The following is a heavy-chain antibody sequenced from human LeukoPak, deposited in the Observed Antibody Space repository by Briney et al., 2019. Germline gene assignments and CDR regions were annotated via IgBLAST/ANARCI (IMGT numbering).Heavy chain of an antibody. CDR1: GGSFSGYY. D-gene: IGHD5-24*01. CDR2: INHSGST. Sequence: SETLSLTCAVYGGSFSGYYWSWIRQPPGKGLEWIGEINHSGSTNYNPSLKSRVTISVDTSKNQFSLKLSSVTAADTAVYYCARPRRRKGMVDVWGKGTTVTVSS. CDR3: ARPRRRKGMVDV. J-gene: IGHJ6*04. V-gene: IGHV4-34*01.